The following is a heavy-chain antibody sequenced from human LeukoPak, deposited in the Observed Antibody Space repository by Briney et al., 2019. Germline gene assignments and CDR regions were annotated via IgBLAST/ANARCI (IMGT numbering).Heavy chain of an antibody. CDR1: GFTFDDYA. D-gene: IGHD2-8*01. CDR2: ISWNSGSI. CDR3: AKDIAVHAGAFDI. V-gene: IGHV3-9*01. J-gene: IGHJ3*02. Sequence: SLRLSCAASGFTFDDYAMHWVRQAPGKGLEWVSGISWNSGSIGYADSVKGRFTISRDNAKNSLYLQMNSLRAEDTALYYCAKDIAVHAGAFDIWGQGTMVTVSS.